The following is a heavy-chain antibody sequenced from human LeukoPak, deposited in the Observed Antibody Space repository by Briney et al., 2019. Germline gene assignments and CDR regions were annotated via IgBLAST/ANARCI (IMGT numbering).Heavy chain of an antibody. V-gene: IGHV3-30*02. CDR1: GFTFSSYG. J-gene: IGHJ6*02. CDR3: AKVDTAMVQYYYYGMDV. Sequence: GGSLRLSCAASGFTFSSYGMHWVRQAPGKGLDWVAFIRYDGSNKYYADSVKGRFTISRDNSKNTLYLQMNSLRAEDTAVYYCAKVDTAMVQYYYYGMDVWGQGTTVTVSS. D-gene: IGHD5-18*01. CDR2: IRYDGSNK.